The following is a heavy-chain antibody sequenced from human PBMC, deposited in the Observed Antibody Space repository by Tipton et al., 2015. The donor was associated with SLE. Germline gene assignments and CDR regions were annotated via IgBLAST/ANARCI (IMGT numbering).Heavy chain of an antibody. V-gene: IGHV3-23*01. Sequence: SLRLSCAASGFTFSSYAMNWVRQAPGKGLEWVSVISGSGDSTYYADSVKGRFTISRDDSKNTLYLQMNSLRAEDTAVYYCAKDDSGTYLGVLYYYYMDVWGKGTTVTVSS. D-gene: IGHD1-26*01. J-gene: IGHJ6*03. CDR1: GFTFSSYA. CDR3: AKDDSGTYLGVLYYYYMDV. CDR2: ISGSGDST.